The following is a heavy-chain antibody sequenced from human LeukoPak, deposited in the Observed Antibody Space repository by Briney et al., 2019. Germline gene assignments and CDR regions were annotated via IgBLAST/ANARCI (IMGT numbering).Heavy chain of an antibody. V-gene: IGHV1-46*01. CDR1: GYTFTDHY. J-gene: IGHJ3*02. CDR2: INPNGGST. Sequence: ASVKVSCKTSGYTFTDHYIYWVRRAPGQGLEWMGIINPNGGSTKYAQKFQGRVTMSRDASTSTVYMDLSSLRSEDTAVYYCARDISNYHLLTGYYWNAFDIWGQRTMVTVAS. D-gene: IGHD3-9*01. CDR3: ARDISNYHLLTGYYWNAFDI.